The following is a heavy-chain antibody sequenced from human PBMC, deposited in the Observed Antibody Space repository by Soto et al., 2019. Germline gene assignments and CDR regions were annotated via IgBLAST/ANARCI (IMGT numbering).Heavy chain of an antibody. CDR1: GGSISSYY. D-gene: IGHD3-10*01. J-gene: IGHJ4*02. V-gene: IGHV4-59*08. CDR2: IYNSGST. CDR3: ASMGYQYGSGRYPLDY. Sequence: QVQLQESGPGLVKPSETLSLTCTVSGGSISSYYWTWIRQPPGKGLEWIGFIYNSGSTHYNPSLKSRVTISVDTSKNQFSLKLRSVTAADTAVYYCASMGYQYGSGRYPLDYWGQGTLVTVSS.